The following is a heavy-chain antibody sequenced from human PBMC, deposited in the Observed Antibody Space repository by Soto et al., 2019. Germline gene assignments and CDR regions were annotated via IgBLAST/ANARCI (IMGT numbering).Heavy chain of an antibody. CDR1: SIGSHY. CDR3: ARRESSSWSLGAFDM. D-gene: IGHD6-19*01. CDR2: IYYSGGT. V-gene: IGHV4-59*08. Sequence: QVQLQESGPGLVKASETLSLTCTVGSIGSHYWNWVRQPPGKGLEWIGFIYYSGGTRYNPSLKSRVTMSVDTSKNQFSLNLSSITAADTAVYYCARRESSSWSLGAFDMWGQGTEVTVSS. J-gene: IGHJ3*02.